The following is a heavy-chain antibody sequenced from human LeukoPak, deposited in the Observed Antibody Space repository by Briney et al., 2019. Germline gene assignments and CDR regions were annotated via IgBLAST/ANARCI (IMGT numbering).Heavy chain of an antibody. Sequence: GESLKISCKASGDSFTSYWIGWLRHMPAKSLEWMGIIDPSDSETRYTPSFQGQVTISVDKSLTTAYLQWNSLKASDTAMYYCARQTAMGRSGDYWGQGTLVTVSS. V-gene: IGHV5-51*01. CDR1: GDSFTSYW. J-gene: IGHJ4*02. D-gene: IGHD7-27*01. CDR3: ARQTAMGRSGDY. CDR2: IDPSDSET.